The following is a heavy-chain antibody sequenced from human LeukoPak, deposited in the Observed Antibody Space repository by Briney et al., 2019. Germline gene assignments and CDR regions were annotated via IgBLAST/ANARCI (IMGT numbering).Heavy chain of an antibody. V-gene: IGHV3-7*03. Sequence: GGSLRLSCAASGFTFRNYWMSWVRQVPGRGLEWVVNINEGGNEKNYVDSVKGRFTASRDNAQNSLYLQMNSLRVEDTAVYYCARHPNSNWDYWGQGTLVTVSS. D-gene: IGHD6-13*01. CDR3: ARHPNSNWDY. CDR1: GFTFRNYW. CDR2: INEGGNEK. J-gene: IGHJ4*02.